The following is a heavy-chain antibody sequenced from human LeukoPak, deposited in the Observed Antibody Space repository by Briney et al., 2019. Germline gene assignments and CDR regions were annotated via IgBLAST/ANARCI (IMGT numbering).Heavy chain of an antibody. CDR1: GYTFTGYY. Sequence: ASVRVSCKASGYTFTGYYMHWVRQAPGQGLEWMGWINPNSGDTNYAQKFQGRVTMTRDTSISTAYMELSRLRSDDTAVYYCAREGCSSTSCHDAFDIWGQGTMVTVSS. CDR3: AREGCSSTSCHDAFDI. CDR2: INPNSGDT. D-gene: IGHD2-2*01. V-gene: IGHV1-2*02. J-gene: IGHJ3*02.